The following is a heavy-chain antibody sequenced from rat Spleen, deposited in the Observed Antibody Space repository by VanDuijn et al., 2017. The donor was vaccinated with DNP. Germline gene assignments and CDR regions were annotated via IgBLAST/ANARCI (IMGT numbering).Heavy chain of an antibody. CDR1: GFTFSANW. D-gene: IGHD1-8*01. CDR3: TSGTPVPTRNWFAY. CDR2: ITPNGGTT. V-gene: IGHV5-35*01. J-gene: IGHJ3*01. Sequence: EVQLVESGGGLVQPGSPLKLSCTASGFTFSANWLNWIRQAPGEGLDGVASITPNGGTTSYPNTLQGRFVISKDNAKNTGYLQINKLRSEDTAIYYCTSGTPVPTRNWFAYWGQGTLVTVSS.